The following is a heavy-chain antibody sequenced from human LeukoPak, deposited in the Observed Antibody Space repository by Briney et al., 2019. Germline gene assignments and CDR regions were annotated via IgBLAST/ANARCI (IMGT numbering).Heavy chain of an antibody. D-gene: IGHD1-26*01. V-gene: IGHV4-39*07. CDR3: ARAGHSGSSQDGDWEFDY. Sequence: SETLSLTCTVSGGSISSSSYYWGWIRQPPGKGLEWIGSIYYSGSTNYNPSLKSRVTISVDTSKNQFSLKLSSVTAADTAVYYCARAGHSGSSQDGDWEFDYWGQGTLVTVSS. J-gene: IGHJ4*02. CDR1: GGSISSSSYY. CDR2: IYYSGST.